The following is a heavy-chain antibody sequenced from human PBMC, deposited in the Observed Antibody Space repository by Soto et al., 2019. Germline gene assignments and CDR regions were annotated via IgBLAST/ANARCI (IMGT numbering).Heavy chain of an antibody. CDR3: ARIAVAGTYFDY. J-gene: IGHJ4*02. CDR2: IYFSGRT. Sequence: PSETLSLTCTVSGGSVSGGSYYWNWIRQPPGKGLEWIGYIYFSGRTNYNPSLKSRVTISIDTSKNQFSLKLTSGTAADTAVYYCARIAVAGTYFDYWGQGTLVTVSS. V-gene: IGHV4-61*01. D-gene: IGHD6-19*01. CDR1: GGSVSGGSYY.